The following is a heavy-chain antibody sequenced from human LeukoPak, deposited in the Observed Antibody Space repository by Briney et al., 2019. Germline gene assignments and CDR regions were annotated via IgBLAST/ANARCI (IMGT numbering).Heavy chain of an antibody. Sequence: GGSLRLSCAASGFIFSNYGMSWVRPAPGKGLDWVSVISYNGATTYYADSVKGRFTISRDNSKNTLYLQMNSLRAEDTAVYYCAKKGGAMSGYYSYNDYWGQGTLVTVSS. J-gene: IGHJ4*02. CDR2: ISYNGATT. CDR3: AKKGGAMSGYYSYNDY. CDR1: GFIFSNYG. D-gene: IGHD3-22*01. V-gene: IGHV3-23*01.